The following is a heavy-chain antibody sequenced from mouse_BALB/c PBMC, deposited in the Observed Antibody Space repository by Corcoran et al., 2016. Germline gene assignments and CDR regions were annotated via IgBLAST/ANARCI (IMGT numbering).Heavy chain of an antibody. CDR2: INPYNGGT. V-gene: IGHV1-18*01. CDR3: ARSYYGNFRGMDY. J-gene: IGHJ4*01. D-gene: IGHD2-1*01. CDR1: GYSFTGYT. Sequence: EVQLQQSGPELVKPGASMKISCKASGYSFTGYTMNWVKQSHGKSLEWIGLINPYNGGTSYNQKFKGKATLTVDKSSSTAYMELLSLTSEDSAVYYCARSYYGNFRGMDYWGQGTSVTVSS.